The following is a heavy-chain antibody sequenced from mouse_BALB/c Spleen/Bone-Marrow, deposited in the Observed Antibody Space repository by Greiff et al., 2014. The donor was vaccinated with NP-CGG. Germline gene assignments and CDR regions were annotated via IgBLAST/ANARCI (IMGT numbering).Heavy chain of an antibody. Sequence: LQLKESGPELEKPGASVKISCKASGYSFTGYNMNWVKQTNGKSLEWIGNIDPYNGDTRYSQKFKGKATLTVDKSSSTSYMQLKSLTSEDSAVYYCARGGYDVGTFAYWGQGTLVTVSA. CDR2: IDPYNGDT. D-gene: IGHD2-14*01. J-gene: IGHJ3*01. V-gene: IGHV1S135*01. CDR3: ARGGYDVGTFAY. CDR1: GYSFTGYN.